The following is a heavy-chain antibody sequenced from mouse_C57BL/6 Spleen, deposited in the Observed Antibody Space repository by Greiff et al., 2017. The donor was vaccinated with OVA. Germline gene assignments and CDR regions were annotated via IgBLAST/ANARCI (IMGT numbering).Heavy chain of an antibody. CDR3: ARHKGYFDY. CDR1: GFTFSSYG. V-gene: IGHV5-6*01. Sequence: EVKLVESGGDLVKPGGSLKLSCAASGFTFSSYGLSWVRQTPAKRLEWVATISSGGSYTYYPDSVKGRFTISRDNAKNTRYLQMSSLKSEDTAMYYCARHKGYFDYWGQGTTLTVSS. CDR2: ISSGGSYT. J-gene: IGHJ2*01.